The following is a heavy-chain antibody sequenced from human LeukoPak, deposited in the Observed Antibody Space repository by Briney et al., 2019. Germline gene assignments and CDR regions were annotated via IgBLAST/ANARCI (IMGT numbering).Heavy chain of an antibody. CDR3: ARHSGDGYSNPGSTFDI. Sequence: SETLSLTCAVSGYSISNDYYWGWIRQPPGKGLEWIASIHHSGRTYYNPSPKSRVTISVDTSKNQFSLKLSFVTAADTAVYYCARHSGDGYSNPGSTFDIWGQGTAVTVSS. V-gene: IGHV4-38-2*01. CDR1: GYSISNDYY. J-gene: IGHJ3*02. D-gene: IGHD5-24*01. CDR2: IHHSGRT.